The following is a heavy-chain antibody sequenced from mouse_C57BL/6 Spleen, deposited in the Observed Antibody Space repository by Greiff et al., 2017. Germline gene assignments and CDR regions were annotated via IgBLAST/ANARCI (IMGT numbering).Heavy chain of an antibody. CDR2: IGNKANNHAT. D-gene: IGHD3-3*01. J-gene: IGHJ4*01. CDR1: GFTFSDAW. Sequence: EVKVEESGGGLVQPGGSMKLSCAASGFTFSDAWMDWVRQSPEKGLEWVAEIGNKANNHATYYAESVKGRFTISRDDSKSSVYLQMNSLRAEDTGIYYCQGSGGGAMDYWGQGTSVTVSS. V-gene: IGHV6-6*01. CDR3: QGSGGGAMDY.